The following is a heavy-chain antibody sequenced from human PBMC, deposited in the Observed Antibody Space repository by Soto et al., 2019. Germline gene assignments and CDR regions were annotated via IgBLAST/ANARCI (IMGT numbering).Heavy chain of an antibody. J-gene: IGHJ6*02. V-gene: IGHV5-10-1*01. CDR2: IDPSDSYT. CDR1: GYSFTSYW. D-gene: IGHD3-22*01. Sequence: GESLKISCKGSGYSFTSYWISWVRQMPGKGLGWMGRIDPSDSYTNYSPSFQGHVTISADKSISTAYLQWSSLKASDTAMYYCARSLFDSSGYRRYAMDVWGQGTTVTVSS. CDR3: ARSLFDSSGYRRYAMDV.